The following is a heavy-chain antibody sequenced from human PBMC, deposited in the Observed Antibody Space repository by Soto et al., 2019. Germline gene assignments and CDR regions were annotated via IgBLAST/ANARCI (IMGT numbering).Heavy chain of an antibody. V-gene: IGHV1-46*01. Sequence: ASVKVSCKASGDTFTSYYMHWVRQAPGQGLEWLGVINPSGGIPTYAQKFQGRVTMTRDTSTSTVYMELSNLRSDDTGVYYCAREATAYYSGMDVWGQGTTVTVSS. CDR1: GDTFTSYY. CDR2: INPSGGIP. CDR3: AREATAYYSGMDV. J-gene: IGHJ6*02.